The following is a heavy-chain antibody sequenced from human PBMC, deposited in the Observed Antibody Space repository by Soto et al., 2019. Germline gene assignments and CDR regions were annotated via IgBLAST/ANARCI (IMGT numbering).Heavy chain of an antibody. Sequence: QVQLVESGGGLVKPGGSLRLSCAASGFTFSDYYMSWIRQAPGKGLEWVSYISSSSSYTNYADSVKGRFTISRDNAKNSLYLQMNSLRAEDTAVYYCARESSRSSWYAFAFDIWGQGTMVTVSS. V-gene: IGHV3-11*05. CDR2: ISSSSSYT. CDR1: GFTFSDYY. J-gene: IGHJ3*02. D-gene: IGHD6-13*01. CDR3: ARESSRSSWYAFAFDI.